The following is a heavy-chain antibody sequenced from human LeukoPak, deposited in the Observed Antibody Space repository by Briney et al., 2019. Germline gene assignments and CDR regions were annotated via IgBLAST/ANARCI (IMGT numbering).Heavy chain of an antibody. D-gene: IGHD2-2*01. V-gene: IGHV1-18*01. CDR3: ARAWEGIVVVPAATNWFDP. J-gene: IGHJ5*02. CDR1: GYTFTSYG. CDR2: ISAYNGNT. Sequence: ASVKVSCKASGYTFTSYGISWVRQAPGQGLEWMGWISAYNGNTNYAQKLQGRVTMTTETSTSTAYMELRSLRSDDKAVYYCARAWEGIVVVPAATNWFDPWGQGTLVTVSS.